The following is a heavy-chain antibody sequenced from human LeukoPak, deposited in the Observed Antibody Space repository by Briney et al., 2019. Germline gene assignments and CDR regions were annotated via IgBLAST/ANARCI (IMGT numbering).Heavy chain of an antibody. D-gene: IGHD6-19*01. CDR2: IWDSGAGT. CDR1: GFTFSKYA. Sequence: GASLRLSCAASGFTFSKYAMSWVRQAPGKGLEWVSGIWDSGAGTYYADSVRGRFTISRDNSKNTLYLQMNSLRAEDTAVYYCAKDLYRSVLGTWFDPWCQGTLVPVTS. J-gene: IGHJ5*02. CDR3: AKDLYRSVLGTWFDP. V-gene: IGHV3-23*01.